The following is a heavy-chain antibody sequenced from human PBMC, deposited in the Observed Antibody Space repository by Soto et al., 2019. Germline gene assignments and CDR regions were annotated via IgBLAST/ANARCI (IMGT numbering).Heavy chain of an antibody. J-gene: IGHJ3*02. Sequence: EVQLVESGGGLVKPGGSLRLSCAASGFTFSSYSMNWVRQAPGKGLEWVSSISSSSSYIYYADSVKGRFTISRDNAKNSLYLQMNSLRAEDTAVYYCARERTTVTGDAFDIWGQVTMVTVSS. V-gene: IGHV3-21*01. D-gene: IGHD4-17*01. CDR3: ARERTTVTGDAFDI. CDR2: ISSSSSYI. CDR1: GFTFSSYS.